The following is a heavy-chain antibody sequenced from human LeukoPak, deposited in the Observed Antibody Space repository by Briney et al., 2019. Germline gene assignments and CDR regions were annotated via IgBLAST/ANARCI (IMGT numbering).Heavy chain of an antibody. D-gene: IGHD3-3*01. CDR2: INHSGTT. Sequence: SETLSLTCAASGGSFKDNYWSWIRQPPGKGLEWIGEINHSGTTNYNPPLKGRVTMSLDTSKNQLSLKLNSVTAADTAVYYCARVPLRFLEPFDNWGQGTLVTVSS. CDR3: ARVPLRFLEPFDN. J-gene: IGHJ4*02. V-gene: IGHV4-34*01. CDR1: GGSFKDNY.